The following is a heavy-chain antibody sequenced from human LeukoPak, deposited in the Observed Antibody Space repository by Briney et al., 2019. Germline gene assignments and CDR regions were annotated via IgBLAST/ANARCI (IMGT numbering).Heavy chain of an antibody. CDR1: GGPFSGYY. CDR3: ARNNMQFTPHADYYYYYGMDV. CDR2: INHSGST. D-gene: IGHD1-1*01. V-gene: IGHV4-34*01. J-gene: IGHJ6*02. Sequence: PSETLSLTCAVYGGPFSGYYWCWIRQPPGKGLEWIGEINHSGSTNYNPSLKSRVTISVDTSKNQFSLKLSSVTAADTAVYYCARNNMQFTPHADYYYYYGMDVWGQGTTVTVSS.